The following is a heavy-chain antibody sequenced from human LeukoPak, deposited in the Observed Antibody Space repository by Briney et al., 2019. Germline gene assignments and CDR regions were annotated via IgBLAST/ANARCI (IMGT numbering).Heavy chain of an antibody. CDR1: GFTLSSYE. D-gene: IGHD2-15*01. J-gene: IGHJ4*02. CDR2: IDYSGGST. V-gene: IGHV3-23*01. Sequence: GGSLRLSCTASGFTLSSYEMSWIRQAPGKGLEWVSSIDYSGGSTHYADSVKGRFTISRDNSKNTLYLQMNSLRAEDTAVYYCAKDESRYCSGGSCYSLDYWGQGTPVTVSS. CDR3: AKDESRYCSGGSCYSLDY.